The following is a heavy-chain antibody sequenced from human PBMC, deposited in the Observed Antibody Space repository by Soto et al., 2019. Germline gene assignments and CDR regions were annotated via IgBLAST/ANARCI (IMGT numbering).Heavy chain of an antibody. CDR1: GFTFSSYA. V-gene: IGHV3-23*01. D-gene: IGHD2-2*01. CDR3: AKDGRPAAPVYYFDY. CDR2: ISGSGGST. J-gene: IGHJ4*02. Sequence: PGGSLRLSCAASGFTFSSYAMSWVRQAPGKVLECVSAISGSGGSTYYADSVKGRFTISRDNSKNTLYLQMNSLRAEDTAVYYCAKDGRPAAPVYYFDYWGQGTLVTVSS.